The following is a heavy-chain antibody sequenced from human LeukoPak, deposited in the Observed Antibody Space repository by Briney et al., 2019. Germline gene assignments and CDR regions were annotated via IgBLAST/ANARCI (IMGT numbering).Heavy chain of an antibody. J-gene: IGHJ6*02. CDR2: IYYSGST. Sequence: SETLSLSCTVSGGSISSYYWSWIRQPPGKGLEWIGYIYYSGSTNYNPSLKSRVTISVDTSKNQFSLKLSSVTAADTAVYYCARQLAPYYYYGMDVWGQGTTVTVSS. CDR3: ARQLAPYYYYGMDV. D-gene: IGHD6-13*01. CDR1: GGSISSYY. V-gene: IGHV4-59*08.